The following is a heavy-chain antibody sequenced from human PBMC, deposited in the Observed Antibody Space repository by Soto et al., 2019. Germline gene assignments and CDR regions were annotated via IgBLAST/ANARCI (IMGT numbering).Heavy chain of an antibody. D-gene: IGHD3-16*01. J-gene: IGHJ5*02. CDR1: RASVRSYQ. Sequence: QVQLQEPGPGLAKPSETPSPPRGVPRASVRSYQWRWIRPPAGKGLEWIGRMQHTGNTNYNPSLKSRVTMSVDTSKNQISLKMTSVTAAATAVYFCAKDVSTRRWFDPWGQGILVIVSS. CDR2: MQHTGNT. CDR3: AKDVSTRRWFDP. V-gene: IGHV4-4*07.